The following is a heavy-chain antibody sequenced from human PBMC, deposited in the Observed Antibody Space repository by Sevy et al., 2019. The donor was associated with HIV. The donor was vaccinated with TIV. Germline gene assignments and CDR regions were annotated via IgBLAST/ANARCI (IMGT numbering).Heavy chain of an antibody. V-gene: IGHV3-66*02. CDR1: GFTVSSNY. CDR3: ASDLRYFGMDV. D-gene: IGHD3-9*01. Sequence: GGSLRLSCAASGFTVSSNYMSWVRQAPGKGLEWVSVIYSGGSTYYADSVKGRFTISRDNSKNTLYLQMNSLRAEDTAVYYCASDLRYFGMDVWGKGTTVTVSS. J-gene: IGHJ6*04. CDR2: IYSGGST.